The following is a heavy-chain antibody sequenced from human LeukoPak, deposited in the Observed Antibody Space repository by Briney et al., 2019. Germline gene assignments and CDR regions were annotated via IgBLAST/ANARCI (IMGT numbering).Heavy chain of an antibody. V-gene: IGHV3-23*01. CDR1: GFTFSSYA. D-gene: IGHD2-15*01. CDR2: ISGSGGST. Sequence: PGGSLRLSCAASGFTFSSYAMSWVRQDPAKGLEWVSFISGSGGSTNYADSVKGRFTISRDNSKNTVYLQMNTLRAEDTALYYCAKHSDCSGSTCYKFDYWGQGSLVTASS. CDR3: AKHSDCSGSTCYKFDY. J-gene: IGHJ4*02.